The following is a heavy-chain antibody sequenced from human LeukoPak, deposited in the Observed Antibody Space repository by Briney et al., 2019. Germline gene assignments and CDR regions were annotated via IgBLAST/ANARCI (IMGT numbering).Heavy chain of an antibody. CDR1: GFPFSSFV. V-gene: IGHV3-64*01. J-gene: IGHJ4*02. CDR3: ARGCKGSSTSCLANY. D-gene: IGHD2-2*01. Sequence: GGSLRLSCAASGFPFSSFVMHWVRQAPGKGLEYVSAISSDGGSTYYANSVKGRFTISRDNSKNTLYLQMGSLTTEDMAVYYCARGCKGSSTSCLANYWGQGTLVTVSS. CDR2: ISSDGGST.